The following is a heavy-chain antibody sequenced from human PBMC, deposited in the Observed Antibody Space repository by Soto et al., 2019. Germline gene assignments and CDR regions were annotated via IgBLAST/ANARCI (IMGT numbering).Heavy chain of an antibody. V-gene: IGHV4-59*01. CDR3: ARAPGYYYMEV. J-gene: IGHJ6*03. Sequence: SQPLSLTCTVSDVSISNYYWTLIRQPPVRGLEWIGYNHYSVGTNYNPSLKSRVTISVDTSKNQFLLKLSSVTAAGTAVYYCARAPGYYYMEVWGKGTTVTVSS. CDR2: NHYSVGT. D-gene: IGHD2-2*01. CDR1: DVSISNYY.